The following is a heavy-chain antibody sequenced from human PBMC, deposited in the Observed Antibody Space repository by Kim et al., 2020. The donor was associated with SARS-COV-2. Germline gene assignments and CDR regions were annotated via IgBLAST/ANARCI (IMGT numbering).Heavy chain of an antibody. Sequence: GGSLRLSCAASGFTFSDYYMSWIRQAPGKGLVWVSYISSSSSYTNYADSVKGRFTISRDNAKNSLYLQMNSLRAEDTAVYYCAREGGGGNPRAYCYFDYWGQGTLVTVSS. CDR1: GFTFSDYY. V-gene: IGHV3-11*05. CDR2: ISSSSSYT. CDR3: AREGGGGNPRAYCYFDY. J-gene: IGHJ4*02. D-gene: IGHD2-15*01.